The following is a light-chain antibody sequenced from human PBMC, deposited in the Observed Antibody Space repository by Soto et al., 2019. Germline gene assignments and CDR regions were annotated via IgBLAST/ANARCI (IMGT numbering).Light chain of an antibody. CDR3: QQYNNRPPGWT. CDR2: GAS. V-gene: IGKV3-15*01. Sequence: EIVMTQSPATLSVSPGERATLSCRASQSVSSNLAWYQQKPGQAPRLLIYGASTRATGIPARFSGSGSGTEFTLTISSLQSEDFAVYYCQQYNNRPPGWTFGQGTKVEIK. CDR1: QSVSSN. J-gene: IGKJ1*01.